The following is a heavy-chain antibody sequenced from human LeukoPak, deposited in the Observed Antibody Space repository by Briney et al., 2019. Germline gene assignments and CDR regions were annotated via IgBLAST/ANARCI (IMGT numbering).Heavy chain of an antibody. CDR2: INPNSGGT. CDR3: ARGSSYSSSSVSP. D-gene: IGHD6-6*01. V-gene: IGHV1-2*06. J-gene: IGHJ5*02. Sequence: ASVKVSCKAPGYTFSDYYMHWVRQAPGQGLEWMGRINPNSGGTNNAQKFQGRVTLTRDTSISTAYMELSRLRFDDTAVYYCARGSSYSSSSVSPWGQGTLITVSS. CDR1: GYTFSDYY.